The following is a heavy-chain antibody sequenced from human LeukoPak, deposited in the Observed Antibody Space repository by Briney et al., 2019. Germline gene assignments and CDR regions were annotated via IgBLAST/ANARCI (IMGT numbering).Heavy chain of an antibody. Sequence: SVKVSCKASGGTFSSYAISWVRQAPGQGLEWMGRIIPILGIANYAQKFQGRVTITADKSTSTAYMELSSLRSEDTAVYYCARALSGGDTIFGVTNDYWGQGTLVTVSS. CDR2: IIPILGIA. V-gene: IGHV1-69*04. D-gene: IGHD3-3*01. CDR1: GGTFSSYA. J-gene: IGHJ4*02. CDR3: ARALSGGDTIFGVTNDY.